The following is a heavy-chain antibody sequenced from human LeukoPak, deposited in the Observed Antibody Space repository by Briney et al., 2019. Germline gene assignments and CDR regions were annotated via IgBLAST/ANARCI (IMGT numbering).Heavy chain of an antibody. CDR2: IYHSGST. CDR3: ARDISSSSSSFDY. J-gene: IGHJ4*02. CDR1: GGSISSGRYY. V-gene: IGHV4-39*07. D-gene: IGHD2-2*01. Sequence: SETLSLTCTVSGGSISSGRYYWSWIRQPPGKGLEWIGSIYHSGSTYYNPSLKSRVTISVDTSKNQFSLKLSSVTAADTAVYYCARDISSSSSSFDYWGQGTLVTVSS.